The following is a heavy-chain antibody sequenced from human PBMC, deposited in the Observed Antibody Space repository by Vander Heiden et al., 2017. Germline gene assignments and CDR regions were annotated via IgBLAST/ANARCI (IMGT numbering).Heavy chain of an antibody. CDR3: AKDFGDNGFYYGLDV. V-gene: IGHV3-23*01. J-gene: IGHJ6*02. CDR1: GLHLRSPA. CDR2: ISGSGSNT. D-gene: IGHD1-20*01. Sequence: VQLLESGGGVVQPGGSLRLSCAASGLHLRSPAMNWVRQAPGKGLEWVSVISGSGSNTYYADSVKGRFTISRDNSKNTLYLQMSSLRAEDTAVYYCAKDFGDNGFYYGLDVWGQGTTVTVSS.